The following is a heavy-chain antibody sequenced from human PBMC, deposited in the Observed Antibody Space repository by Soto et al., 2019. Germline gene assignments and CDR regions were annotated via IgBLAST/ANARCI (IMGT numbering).Heavy chain of an antibody. CDR1: SGSISSSNW. V-gene: IGHV4-4*02. CDR3: ARSSSGWYNCFDP. J-gene: IGHJ5*02. D-gene: IGHD6-19*01. Sequence: SETLSLTCAVSSGSISSSNWWSWVRQPPGKGLEWIGEIYHSGSTNYNPSLKSRVTISVDKSKNQFSLKLSSVTAADTAVYYCARSSSGWYNCFDPWGQGTLVTVSS. CDR2: IYHSGST.